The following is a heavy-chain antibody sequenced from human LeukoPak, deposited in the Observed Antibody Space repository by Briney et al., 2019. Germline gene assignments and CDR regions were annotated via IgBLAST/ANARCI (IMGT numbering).Heavy chain of an antibody. V-gene: IGHV1-18*01. CDR2: ISTKNGNT. CDR1: GGTFSSYA. J-gene: IGHJ4*02. D-gene: IGHD4-17*01. Sequence: APVKVSCKASGGTFSSYAISWVRQAPGQGLEYMGWISTKNGNTNYAQKLQGRVTMTTDTSTSTAYMELRSLSSDDTAVYYCARALGDYGDYDFWGQGTLVTVSS. CDR3: ARALGDYGDYDF.